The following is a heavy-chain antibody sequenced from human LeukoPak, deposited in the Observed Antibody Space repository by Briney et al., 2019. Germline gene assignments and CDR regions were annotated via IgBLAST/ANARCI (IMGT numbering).Heavy chain of an antibody. CDR3: AREVVPAYTNWFDP. CDR2: ISAYNGNT. D-gene: IGHD2-2*01. CDR1: GYTFTSYG. J-gene: IGHJ5*02. Sequence: GASVKVSRKASGYTFTSYGISWVRQAPGQGLEGMGWISAYNGNTNYAQKLQGRVTMTTDTSTSTAYMELRSLRSDDTAVYYCAREVVPAYTNWFDPWGQGTLVTVSS. V-gene: IGHV1-18*01.